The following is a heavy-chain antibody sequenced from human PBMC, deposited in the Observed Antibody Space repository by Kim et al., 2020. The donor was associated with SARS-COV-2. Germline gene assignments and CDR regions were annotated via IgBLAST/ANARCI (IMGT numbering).Heavy chain of an antibody. D-gene: IGHD7-27*01. Sequence: THYADSVKGRFTISRDNSKSTFYLQMNSLRAADSAKYYCAKDRTGDDYFDYWGQGTLVTVSS. V-gene: IGHV3-23*01. CDR3: AKDRTGDDYFDY. CDR2: T. J-gene: IGHJ4*02.